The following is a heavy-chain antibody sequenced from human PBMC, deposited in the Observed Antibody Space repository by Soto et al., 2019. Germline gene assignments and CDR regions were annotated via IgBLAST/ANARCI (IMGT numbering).Heavy chain of an antibody. Sequence: GGSLRLSCAASGFTFSSYGMHWVRQAPGKGLEWVAVIWYDGSNKYYADSVKGRFTISRDNSKNTLYLQMNSLRAEDTAVYYCARGSYYDSSGYYELRPFDYWGQGTLVTVSS. CDR1: GFTFSSYG. CDR2: IWYDGSNK. V-gene: IGHV3-33*01. J-gene: IGHJ4*02. D-gene: IGHD3-22*01. CDR3: ARGSYYDSSGYYELRPFDY.